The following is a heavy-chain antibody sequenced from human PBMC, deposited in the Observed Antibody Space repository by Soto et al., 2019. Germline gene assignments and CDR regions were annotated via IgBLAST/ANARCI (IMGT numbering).Heavy chain of an antibody. D-gene: IGHD6-6*01. CDR1: GGSISSYY. J-gene: IGHJ3*02. Sequence: PSXTRSLTGPVSGGSISSYYWSWFRHPPGKGLEWIGHIYYTGITNYNPSLKSRVTMSVDASNNQFSLKLSSVTAADTAVYDCARWPNTSSSARACDSWGQGTRVTV. CDR3: ARWPNTSSSARACDS. V-gene: IGHV4-59*01. CDR2: IYYTGIT.